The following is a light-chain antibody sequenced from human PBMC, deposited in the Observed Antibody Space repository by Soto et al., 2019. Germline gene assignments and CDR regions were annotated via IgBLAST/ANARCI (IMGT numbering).Light chain of an antibody. Sequence: DIQMTQSPSSVSASVGDSLTIPCRAGQGFPSGVAWYQHKPGRAPKLLIYAASRLQSGVPSRFSGSGSGTDFTLTISSLQPEDFGTYYCQQTSSFPLTLGGGTKVEIK. J-gene: IGKJ4*01. CDR2: AAS. CDR3: QQTSSFPLT. V-gene: IGKV1-12*01. CDR1: QGFPSG.